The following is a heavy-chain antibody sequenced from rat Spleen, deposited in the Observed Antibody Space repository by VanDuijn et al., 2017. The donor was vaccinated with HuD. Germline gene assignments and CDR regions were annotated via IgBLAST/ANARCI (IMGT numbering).Heavy chain of an antibody. J-gene: IGHJ3*01. CDR2: IWSHGGT. D-gene: IGHD1-10*01. V-gene: IGHV2-47*01. Sequence: QVRLKESGPGLVQPSQTLSLTCTVSGLSLTSESVSWIRQPPGKGLEWMGVIWSHGGTDYNSAFKSRLIINRDTSKSQVFLKVKSLKTEDTGIYYCTRGITTFAYWGQGTLVTVSS. CDR1: GLSLTSES. CDR3: TRGITTFAY.